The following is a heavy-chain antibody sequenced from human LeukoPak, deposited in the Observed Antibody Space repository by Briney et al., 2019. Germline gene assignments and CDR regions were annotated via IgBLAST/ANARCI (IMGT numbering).Heavy chain of an antibody. D-gene: IGHD3-22*01. Sequence: GGSLRLSCAASGFTFSRYWMHWVRQAPGKGLVWVSRINSDGSFTTYADSVEGRFTISRDNAKNTLYLQMNSLRADDTAVYYCARDPNYDSSGYPFEYWGQGTLVTVSS. CDR2: INSDGSFT. V-gene: IGHV3-74*01. CDR1: GFTFSRYW. CDR3: ARDPNYDSSGYPFEY. J-gene: IGHJ4*02.